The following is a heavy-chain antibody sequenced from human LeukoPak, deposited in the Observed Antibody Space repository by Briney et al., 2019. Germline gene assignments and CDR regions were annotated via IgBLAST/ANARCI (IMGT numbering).Heavy chain of an antibody. J-gene: IGHJ4*02. CDR3: ARGAGDYDSSGYYVFYDY. V-gene: IGHV1-8*02. D-gene: IGHD3-22*01. CDR1: GGTFSSYA. CDR2: MNPNSGNT. Sequence: ASVKVSCKASGGTFSSYAISWVRQAPGQGLEWMGWMNPNSGNTGYAQKFQGRVTMTRNTSISTAYMELSSLRSEDTAVYYCARGAGDYDSSGYYVFYDYWGQGTLVTVSS.